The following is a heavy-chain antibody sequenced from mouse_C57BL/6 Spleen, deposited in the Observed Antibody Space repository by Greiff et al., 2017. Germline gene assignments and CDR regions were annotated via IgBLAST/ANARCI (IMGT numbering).Heavy chain of an antibody. CDR2: IYPGDGDT. D-gene: IGHD2-1*01. J-gene: IGHJ4*01. Sequence: LVESGASVKISCKASGYAFSSYWMNWVKQRPGKGLEWIGQIYPGDGDTNYNGKFKGKATLTADKSSSTAYMQRSSLTSEDSAVYFCARWGIYYGNYEAMDYWGQGTSVTVSS. V-gene: IGHV1-80*01. CDR3: ARWGIYYGNYEAMDY. CDR1: GYAFSSYW.